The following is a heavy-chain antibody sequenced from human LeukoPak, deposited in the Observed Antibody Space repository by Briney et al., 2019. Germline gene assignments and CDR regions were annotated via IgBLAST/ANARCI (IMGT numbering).Heavy chain of an antibody. CDR3: AREHLFSGSENYVLHNWFDP. V-gene: IGHV1-2*02. J-gene: IGHJ5*02. Sequence: ASVKVSCKASGYTFTDYHMHWVRQAPGQGLEWMGRINPDTGGTNSAQRFQGRVTMTRDTSIRTAYMELSSLRSDDTAVYYCAREHLFSGSENYVLHNWFDPWGQGTLVTVSS. CDR1: GYTFTDYH. D-gene: IGHD3-10*01. CDR2: INPDTGGT.